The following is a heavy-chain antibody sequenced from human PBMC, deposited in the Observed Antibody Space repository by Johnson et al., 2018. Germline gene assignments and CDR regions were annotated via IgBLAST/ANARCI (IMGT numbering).Heavy chain of an antibody. CDR2: ISYDGSNK. J-gene: IGHJ6*02. V-gene: IGHV3-30*03. D-gene: IGHD6-6*01. Sequence: QVQLVESGGGVVQPGRSLRLSCAASGFTFSNYGMHWVRQAPGKGLEWVAAISYDGSNKYYVDSVKGRFTISRDNSKNTLYRQMNSLRAEDTAVYYCARLSSGGSSPYYYYYYGMDVWGQGTTVTVSS. CDR1: GFTFSNYG. CDR3: ARLSSGGSSPYYYYYYGMDV.